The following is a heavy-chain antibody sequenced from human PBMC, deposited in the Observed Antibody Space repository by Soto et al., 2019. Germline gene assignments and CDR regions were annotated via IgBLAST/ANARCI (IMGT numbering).Heavy chain of an antibody. J-gene: IGHJ6*02. CDR1: GFTFSSYG. CDR2: IWYDGSNK. CDR3: AREVGATGLYYYYYGMDV. D-gene: IGHD1-26*01. Sequence: GGSLRLSCAASGFTFSSYGMHWVRQAPGKGLEWVAVIWYDGSNKYYADSVKGRFTISRDNSKNTLYLQMNSLRAEDTAVYYCAREVGATGLYYYYYGMDVWGQGTTVTVSS. V-gene: IGHV3-33*01.